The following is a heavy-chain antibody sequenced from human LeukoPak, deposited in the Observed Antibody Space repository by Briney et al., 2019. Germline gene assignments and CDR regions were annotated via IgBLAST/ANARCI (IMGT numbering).Heavy chain of an antibody. V-gene: IGHV4-61*02. CDR2: IYTSGST. Sequence: SETLSLTCTVSGGSISSSSYYWGWIRQPAGKGLEWIGRIYTSGSTNYNPSLKSRVTISVDTSKNQFSLKLSSVTAADTAVYYCAREDPDIVATIVDYWGQGTLVTVSS. CDR1: GGSISSSSYY. D-gene: IGHD5-12*01. CDR3: AREDPDIVATIVDY. J-gene: IGHJ4*02.